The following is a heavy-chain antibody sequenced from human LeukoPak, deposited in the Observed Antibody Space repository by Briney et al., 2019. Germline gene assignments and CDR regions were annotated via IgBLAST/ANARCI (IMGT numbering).Heavy chain of an antibody. D-gene: IGHD6-13*01. CDR2: ISSSSSYT. CDR1: GFTFSSYS. J-gene: IGHJ4*02. Sequence: GGSLRLSCAASGFTFSSYSMNWVRQAPGKGLEWVSSISSSSSYTNYADSVKGRFTISRDNAKNSLYLQINSLRAEDTAVYYCARGIYYFDYWGQGTLVTVSS. V-gene: IGHV3-21*04. CDR3: ARGIYYFDY.